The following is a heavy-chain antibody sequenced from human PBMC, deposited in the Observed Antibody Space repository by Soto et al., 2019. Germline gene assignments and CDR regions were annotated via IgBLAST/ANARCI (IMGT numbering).Heavy chain of an antibody. V-gene: IGHV3-30*03. CDR2: ISYDGSNK. CDR3: ARLTSILYGMDV. Sequence: PGGSLRLSCAASGFTFSSYGMHWVRQAPGKGLEWVAVISYDGSNKYYADSVKGRFTISRDNAQNSLFLEMNSLRDEDTAVYYCARLTSILYGMDVWGLGTTVTVSS. J-gene: IGHJ6*02. D-gene: IGHD2-15*01. CDR1: GFTFSSYG.